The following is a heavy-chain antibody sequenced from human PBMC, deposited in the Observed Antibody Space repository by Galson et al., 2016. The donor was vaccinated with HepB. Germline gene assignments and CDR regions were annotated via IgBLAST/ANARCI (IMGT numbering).Heavy chain of an antibody. D-gene: IGHD3-9*01. J-gene: IGHJ4*02. CDR1: GFTFSSYW. CDR3: AAGSYYDISAIDY. CDR2: IYTGGST. Sequence: SLRLSCAASGFTFSSYWMGWVRQAPGKGLEWVSVIYTGGSTYYADSVKGRFTISRDNSKNTLYLQMNSLRAEDTAVYYCAAGSYYDISAIDYWGQGTLVTVSS. V-gene: IGHV3-53*01.